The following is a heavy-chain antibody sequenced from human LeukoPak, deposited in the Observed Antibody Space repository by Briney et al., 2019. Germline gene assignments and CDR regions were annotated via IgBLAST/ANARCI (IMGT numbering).Heavy chain of an antibody. CDR1: GGSFSGYY. J-gene: IGHJ6*03. V-gene: IGHV4-34*01. CDR3: ARLSRILRPHMDV. CDR2: INHSGST. D-gene: IGHD3-3*01. Sequence: SETLSLTCAVYGGSFSGYYWSWIRQPPGKGLEWIGEINHSGSTNYNPSLKSRVTISVDTSKNQFSLKLSSVTAADTAVYYCARLSRILRPHMDVWGKGTTVTVSS.